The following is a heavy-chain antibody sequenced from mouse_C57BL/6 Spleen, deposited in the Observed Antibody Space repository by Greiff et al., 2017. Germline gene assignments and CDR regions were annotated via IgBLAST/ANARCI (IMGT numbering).Heavy chain of an antibody. CDR3: ARGEDYGSSYAFDV. D-gene: IGHD1-1*01. CDR1: GFTFSSYA. Sequence: EVNLVESGGGLVKPGGSLKLSCAASGFTFSSYAMSWVRQTPEKRLEWVATISDGGSYTYYPDNVKGRFTISRDNAKNNLYLQMSQLKSEDTAMYYCARGEDYGSSYAFDVWGTGTTVTVSS. J-gene: IGHJ1*03. V-gene: IGHV5-4*03. CDR2: ISDGGSYT.